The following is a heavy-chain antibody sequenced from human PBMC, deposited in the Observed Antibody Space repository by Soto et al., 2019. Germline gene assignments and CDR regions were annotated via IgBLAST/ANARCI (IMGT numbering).Heavy chain of an antibody. CDR2: IYYSEST. CDR3: ARDIGIAAAGTYFDY. V-gene: IGHV4-59*12. Sequence: PSETLSLTCPVSGGSISSYDLSWIRQHPGKGLEWIGYIYYSESTNYNPSLKSRVTISVDTSKNQFSLKLSSVTAADTAVYYCARDIGIAAAGTYFDYWGQGTLVTVSS. D-gene: IGHD6-13*01. CDR1: GGSISSYD. J-gene: IGHJ4*02.